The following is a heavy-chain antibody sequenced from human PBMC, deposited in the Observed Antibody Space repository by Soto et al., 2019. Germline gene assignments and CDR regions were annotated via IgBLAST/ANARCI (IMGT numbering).Heavy chain of an antibody. V-gene: IGHV1-69*01. CDR3: ARSQGSSTSLEVYYYYYYGMDV. Sequence: QVQLVQSGAEVKKPGSSVKVSCKASGGTFSSYAISWVRQAPGQGLEWMGGFIPISGTANYAQKFQGRVTITADESTSTAYMERSSRRSEDTAVYYCARSQGSSTSLEVYYYYYYGMDVWGQGTTVTVSS. J-gene: IGHJ6*02. CDR1: GGTFSSYA. D-gene: IGHD2-2*01. CDR2: FIPISGTA.